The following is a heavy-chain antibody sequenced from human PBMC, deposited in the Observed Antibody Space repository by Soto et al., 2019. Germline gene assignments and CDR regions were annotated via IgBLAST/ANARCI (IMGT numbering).Heavy chain of an antibody. CDR1: GYTFTSYY. D-gene: IGHD6-6*01. V-gene: IGHV1-46*01. J-gene: IGHJ6*02. Sequence: ASVKVSCKASGYTFTSYYMHWVRQAPGQGLEWMGIINPSGGSTSYAQKFQGRVTMTRDTSTSTVYMELSSPRSEDTAVYYCARGVYSSSPKSYGMDVRGQGTTVTVSS. CDR3: ARGVYSSSPKSYGMDV. CDR2: INPSGGST.